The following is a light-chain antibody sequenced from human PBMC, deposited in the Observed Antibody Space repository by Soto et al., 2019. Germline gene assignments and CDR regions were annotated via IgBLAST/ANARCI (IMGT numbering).Light chain of an antibody. J-gene: IGLJ1*01. CDR3: CSFAGSSSFYV. V-gene: IGLV2-23*01. Sequence: ALTQPASVSGSPGQSITISCTGTSSDVGSSNLVSWYQQHPGKAPKLIIYEGSRRPSGVSGRFSGSKSGNTASLTISGLQAEDEADYYCCSFAGSSSFYVFGSGTKVTVL. CDR2: EGS. CDR1: SSDVGSSNL.